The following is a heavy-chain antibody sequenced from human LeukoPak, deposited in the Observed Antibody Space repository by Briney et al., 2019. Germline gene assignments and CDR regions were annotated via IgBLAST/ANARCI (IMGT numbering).Heavy chain of an antibody. CDR1: GDSISGYY. CDR2: VYHTGHT. D-gene: IGHD3-16*01. CDR3: ARHRFGHLFDY. J-gene: IGHJ4*02. Sequence: SETLSLTCTVSGDSISGYYWSWIRQPPGKGLERIGYVYHTGHTHYSPSLKSRVTVSLDTSRNQVSLIRSSVTAADTAVYYCARHRFGHLFDYWGQGTLVFVSS. V-gene: IGHV4-59*01.